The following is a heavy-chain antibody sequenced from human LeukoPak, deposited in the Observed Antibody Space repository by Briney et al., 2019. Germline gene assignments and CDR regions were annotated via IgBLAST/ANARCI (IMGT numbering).Heavy chain of an antibody. CDR1: GGSISSSSYY. J-gene: IGHJ4*02. CDR3: ARDSDSSGYYYDY. CDR2: IYYSGST. Sequence: SETLSLTCTVSGGSISSSSYYWGWIRQPPGKGLEWIGSIYYSGSTYYNPSLESRVTISVDTSKNQFSLKLSSVTAADTAVYYCARDSDSSGYYYDYWGQGTLVTVSS. V-gene: IGHV4-39*07. D-gene: IGHD3-22*01.